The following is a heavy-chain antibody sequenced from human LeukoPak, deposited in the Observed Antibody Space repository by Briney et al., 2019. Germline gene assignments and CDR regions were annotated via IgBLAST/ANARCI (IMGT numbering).Heavy chain of an antibody. CDR3: AKDYYDILTGQPLSFDY. CDR2: IHNGGGST. V-gene: IGHV3-23*01. Sequence: PGGSLRLSRAASGFIFGHYVMSWVRQAPGKGLEWVSSIHNGGGSTYYADSVEGRFTISRDNSKNTLYLQMNSLRAEDTAVYYCAKDYYDILTGQPLSFDYWGQGTLVTVSS. J-gene: IGHJ4*02. D-gene: IGHD3-9*01. CDR1: GFIFGHYV.